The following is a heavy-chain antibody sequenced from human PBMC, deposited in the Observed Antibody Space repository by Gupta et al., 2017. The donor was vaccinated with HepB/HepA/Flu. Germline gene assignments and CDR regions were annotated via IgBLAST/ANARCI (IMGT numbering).Heavy chain of an antibody. J-gene: IGHJ4*02. Sequence: QVQLVESGGGVVQPGRSLRLSCAASGFTFSNYGMHWVRQAPGKGLEWVSVIWNDGSKEFYADSVRGRFTISRDNSKNTLYLQMNSLRAEDTAVYYCVRDRTSDFWGGFYMRYWGQGALVTVSS. CDR3: VRDRTSDFWGGFYMRY. CDR1: GFTFSNYG. D-gene: IGHD3-3*01. V-gene: IGHV3-33*01. CDR2: IWNDGSKE.